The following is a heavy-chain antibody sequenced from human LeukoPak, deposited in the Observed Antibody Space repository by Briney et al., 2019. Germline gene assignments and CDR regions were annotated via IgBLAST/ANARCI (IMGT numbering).Heavy chain of an antibody. CDR3: ARISYYYDSSGHPGYFDY. J-gene: IGHJ4*02. Sequence: SETLSLTCAVSGYSLSSGYYWGWIRQPPGKGLEWIGSIYRSGSTYYNPSLKSRITISIDTSNNQFSLKLNSVTAADTAVYYCARISYYYDSSGHPGYFDYWGQGTLVTVSS. V-gene: IGHV4-38-2*01. CDR2: IYRSGST. D-gene: IGHD3-22*01. CDR1: GYSLSSGYY.